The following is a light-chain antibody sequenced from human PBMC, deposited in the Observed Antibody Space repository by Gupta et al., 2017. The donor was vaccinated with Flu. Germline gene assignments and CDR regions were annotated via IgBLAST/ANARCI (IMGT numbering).Light chain of an antibody. J-gene: IGLJ1*01. CDR2: TTH. CDR3: ASGDAGLNAYV. V-gene: IGLV1-44*01. CDR1: YSNIGTNT. Sequence: QSVLTQPPSASGTPGQRVTISCSGSYSNIGTNTVNWYQQLPGTTPKLLIYTTHELPSGVPDRFSGSKSGTSASLAITGLQADDEADYYCASGDAGLNAYVFGTGTKVAVL.